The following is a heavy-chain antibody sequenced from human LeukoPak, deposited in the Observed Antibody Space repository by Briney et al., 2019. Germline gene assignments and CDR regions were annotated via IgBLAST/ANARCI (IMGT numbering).Heavy chain of an antibody. V-gene: IGHV4-4*07. J-gene: IGHJ4*02. CDR1: GGSISHYY. CDR3: ARDLGDRSRAYFAFDY. Sequence: SETLSLTCTVSGGSISHYYWSWIRQPAGKGLEWIGRIDTIGSTSYNSSLKGRVTMSVDTSKNQFSLKLSSVTAADTAVYYCARDLGDRSRAYFAFDYWGQGTLVTVSS. CDR2: IDTIGST. D-gene: IGHD3-16*01.